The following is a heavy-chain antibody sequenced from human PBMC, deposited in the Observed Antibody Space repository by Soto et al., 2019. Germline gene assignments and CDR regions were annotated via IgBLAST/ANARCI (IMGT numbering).Heavy chain of an antibody. J-gene: IGHJ6*02. CDR1: GYTFTSYD. CDR2: MNPNSANT. Sequence: QVQLVQSGAEVKKPGASVKVSCKASGYTFTSYDINWVRQATGQGLEWTGWMNPNSANTGYAQKFQGRVTSTRNTSMSTAYRELSSLRAKDTAVYYCAREGVRGMDDWGLGSTVTVSS. V-gene: IGHV1-8*01. D-gene: IGHD3-16*01. CDR3: AREGVRGMDD.